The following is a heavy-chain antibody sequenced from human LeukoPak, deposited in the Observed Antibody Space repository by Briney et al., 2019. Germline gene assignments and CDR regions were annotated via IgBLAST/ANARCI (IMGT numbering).Heavy chain of an antibody. V-gene: IGHV3-23*01. J-gene: IGHJ4*02. CDR1: GFTFSSYA. CDR3: AKRAGDSSSWYYFDY. CDR2: ISGIGGST. Sequence: GGSLRLSCAASGFTFSSYAMSWVRQAPGKGLEWVSAISGIGGSTYYADSVKGRFTISRDNSKNTPYLQMNSLRAEDTAVYCCAKRAGDSSSWYYFDYWGQGTLVTVSS. D-gene: IGHD6-13*01.